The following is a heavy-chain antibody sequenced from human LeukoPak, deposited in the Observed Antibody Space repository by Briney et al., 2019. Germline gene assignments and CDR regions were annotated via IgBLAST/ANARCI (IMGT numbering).Heavy chain of an antibody. CDR3: ARVPPSAHQLLSSDY. CDR1: GYTFTNYG. CDR2: ISANNGET. J-gene: IGHJ4*02. Sequence: ASVKVSCKASGYTFTNYGISWVRQAPGQGLEWMAWISANNGETRYAQNLQGRVTMTTDTTTSTAYMELRSLRSDDTAVYYCARVPPSAHQLLSSDYWGQGTQVTVSS. V-gene: IGHV1-18*04. D-gene: IGHD2-2*01.